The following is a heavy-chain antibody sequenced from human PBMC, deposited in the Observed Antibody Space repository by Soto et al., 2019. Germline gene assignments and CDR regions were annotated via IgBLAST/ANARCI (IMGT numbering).Heavy chain of an antibody. D-gene: IGHD2-21*02. J-gene: IGHJ3*02. V-gene: IGHV1-69*13. CDR2: IIPIFGTA. CDR3: ARDNSVVVTPSPRAAFDI. Sequence: SVKVSCKASGGTFSSYAISWVRQAPGQGLEWMGGIIPIFGTANYAQKFQGRVTITADESTSTAYMELSSLRSEDTAVYYCARDNSVVVTPSPRAAFDIWGQGTMVTVSS. CDR1: GGTFSSYA.